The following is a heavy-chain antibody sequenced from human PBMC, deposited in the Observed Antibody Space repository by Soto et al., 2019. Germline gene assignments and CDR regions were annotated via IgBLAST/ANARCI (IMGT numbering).Heavy chain of an antibody. J-gene: IGHJ4*02. CDR1: GGSISSGDYY. D-gene: IGHD4-17*01. Sequence: QVQLQESGPGLVKPSQTLSLTCTVSGGSISSGDYYWSWIRQHPGKGLEWIGYIYYSGSTYYNPSLKSRVTISVHTSKNQFSLKLSSVTAADTAVYYCARGPYGDYVDFDYWGQGTLDTVSS. CDR3: ARGPYGDYVDFDY. CDR2: IYYSGST. V-gene: IGHV4-31*03.